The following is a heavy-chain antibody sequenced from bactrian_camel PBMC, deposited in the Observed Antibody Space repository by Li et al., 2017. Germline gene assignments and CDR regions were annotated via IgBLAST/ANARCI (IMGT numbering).Heavy chain of an antibody. J-gene: IGHJ4*01. V-gene: IGHV3S54*01. CDR1: GNTYSATY. CDR3: AADAVGIFDTQWLRQGCPAAMELPF. CDR2: LYFRGSSVHGDTT. D-gene: IGHD1*01. Sequence: HVQLVESGGGSVQTGSSLTLSCIESGNTYSATYIGWFRQSPGKQREGVAILYFRGSSVHGDTTYYPDSVKGRFTISQDTTNGTIYLQMSALRPEDTGTYYCAADAVGIFDTQWLRQGCPAAMELPFRGQGTQVTVS.